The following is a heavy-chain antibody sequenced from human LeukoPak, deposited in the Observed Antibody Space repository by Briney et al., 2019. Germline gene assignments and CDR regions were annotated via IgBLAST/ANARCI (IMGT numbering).Heavy chain of an antibody. V-gene: IGHV3-74*01. Sequence: QSGGSLRLSCAASGFTFSSYWMRWVRHAPGKGLVWVSRINSDGSGTTYADSVKGRFTISRDNAKNTLYLQMNSLRAEDTAVYYCARDLYYGMDVWGQGTTDTVFS. CDR3: ARDLYYGMDV. CDR2: INSDGSGT. J-gene: IGHJ6*02. CDR1: GFTFSSYW.